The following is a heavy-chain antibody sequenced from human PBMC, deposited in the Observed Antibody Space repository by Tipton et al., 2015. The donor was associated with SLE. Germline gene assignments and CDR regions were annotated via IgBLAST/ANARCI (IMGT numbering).Heavy chain of an antibody. CDR3: ARRRGSSWYEDYFDY. V-gene: IGHV4-59*08. J-gene: IGHJ4*02. Sequence: LRLSCAASEFTFSRYWMSWVRQAPGKGLEWIGRIYSSGSPNYNPSLKSRVSISLDTSKNQFSLKLNSVTAADTAVYYCARRRGSSWYEDYFDYWGQGTLVTVSS. D-gene: IGHD6-13*01. CDR2: IYSSGSP. CDR1: EFTFSRYW.